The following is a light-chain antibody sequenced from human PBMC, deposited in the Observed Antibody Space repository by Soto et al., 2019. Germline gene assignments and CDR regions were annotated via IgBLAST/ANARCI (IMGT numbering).Light chain of an antibody. J-gene: IGKJ5*01. V-gene: IGKV2D-29*02. CDR1: QSLLHITGETF. CDR3: MQSTQLPPT. CDR2: EVS. Sequence: DVVMTQTPRSLSVAPGQPASISCKSSQSLLHITGETFLFWYLQKPGQSPQLLIYEVSTRVSGVPDGFSGSGSGTDFTLEISRVETEDVGIYYCMQSTQLPPTFGQGTRLGIE.